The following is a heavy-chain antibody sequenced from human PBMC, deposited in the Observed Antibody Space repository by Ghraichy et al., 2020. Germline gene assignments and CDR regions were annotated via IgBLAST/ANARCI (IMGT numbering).Heavy chain of an antibody. Sequence: SVKVSCKASGGTFSSYAISWVRQAPGQGLEWMGGIIPIFGIANYAQKFQGRVTITADKSTSTAYMELSSLRSEDTAVYYCARCGSGYDGRRFDPWGQGTLVTVSS. CDR1: GGTFSSYA. J-gene: IGHJ5*02. D-gene: IGHD5-12*01. V-gene: IGHV1-69*10. CDR3: ARCGSGYDGRRFDP. CDR2: IIPIFGIA.